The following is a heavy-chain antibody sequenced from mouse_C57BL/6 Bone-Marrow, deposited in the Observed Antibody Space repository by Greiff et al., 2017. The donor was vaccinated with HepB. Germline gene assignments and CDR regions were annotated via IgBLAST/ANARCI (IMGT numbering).Heavy chain of an antibody. J-gene: IGHJ2*01. D-gene: IGHD1-1*01. CDR2: ISSGGSYT. CDR1: GFTFSSYG. V-gene: IGHV5-6*02. CDR3: ARPLITTVFDY. Sequence: EVKLVESGGDLVKPGGSLKLSCAASGFTFSSYGMSWVRQTPDKRLEWVATISSGGSYTYYPDSVKGRFTISRDNAKNTLYLQMSSLKSEDTAMYYCARPLITTVFDYWGQGTTLTVSS.